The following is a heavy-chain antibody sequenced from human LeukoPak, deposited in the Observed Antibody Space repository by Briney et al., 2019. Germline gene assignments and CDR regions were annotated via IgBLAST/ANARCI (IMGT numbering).Heavy chain of an antibody. V-gene: IGHV1-69*06. CDR2: LIPTFATA. D-gene: IGHD3-16*01. CDR3: ARDNDSRDPPHFDY. J-gene: IGHJ4*02. Sequence: GASVKVSCRASGGTFSSYAISWVRRAPGQGLEGMGGLIPTFATANYAQKFRGRVTLTADKSTRTAYMELSSLRSEDTAVYYCARDNDSRDPPHFDYWGQGTLVTVSS. CDR1: GGTFSSYA.